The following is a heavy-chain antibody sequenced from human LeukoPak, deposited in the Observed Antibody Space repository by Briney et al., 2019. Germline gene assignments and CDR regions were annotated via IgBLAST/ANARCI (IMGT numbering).Heavy chain of an antibody. CDR2: ITSSSSSI. J-gene: IGHJ4*02. CDR1: GFTFSSYS. CDR3: ARDYCSGGRCYSVDY. D-gene: IGHD2-15*01. Sequence: GGSLRLSCAASGFTFSSYSLNWVRQAPGKGLEWVSCITSSSSSIYYADSVKGRVTISRDNAKNSLYLQMNSLRAEDTAMYYCARDYCSGGRCYSVDYWGQGTLVTVSS. V-gene: IGHV3-48*04.